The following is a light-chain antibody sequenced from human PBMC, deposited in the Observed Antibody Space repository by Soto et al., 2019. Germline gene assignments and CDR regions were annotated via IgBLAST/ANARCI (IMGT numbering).Light chain of an antibody. J-gene: IGKJ2*01. CDR2: GAS. CDR3: QQYGSSPFT. V-gene: IGKV3-20*01. CDR1: ESVTSSY. Sequence: EIVLTQSPGTLSLSPGERATLSCRASESVTSSYLAWYQQKPGQAPRVLIYGASSRATGIPDRFSGSGSATDFTLTISRLAPEDFAVYYCQQYGSSPFTFGQGTKLEIK.